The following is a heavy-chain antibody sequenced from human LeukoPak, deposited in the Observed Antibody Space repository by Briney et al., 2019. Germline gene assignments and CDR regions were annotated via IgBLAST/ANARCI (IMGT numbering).Heavy chain of an antibody. Sequence: GRSLRLSCAASGFTFSSYWMHWVRQAPGRGLVWVSRTNSDGGSISYADSVKGRFTISRDNAKNTLYLQMNSLRAEDTAVYYCARAFTEMVTGYYMDVWGKGTTVTVSS. CDR2: TNSDGGSI. J-gene: IGHJ6*03. D-gene: IGHD5-18*01. CDR1: GFTFSSYW. CDR3: ARAFTEMVTGYYMDV. V-gene: IGHV3-74*01.